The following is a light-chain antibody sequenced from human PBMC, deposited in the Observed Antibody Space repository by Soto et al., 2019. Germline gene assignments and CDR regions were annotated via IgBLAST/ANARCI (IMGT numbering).Light chain of an antibody. Sequence: AIRMTQCPSSLSASVGDRVTITCLASQGMRTDLDWFPQKPGKATKLLIYAASNLQSGVPARFSGSGSGTDFTLTIRSLQPDDFATYDCQQYNTYPRTCGQGTKGDNK. CDR1: QGMRTD. V-gene: IGKV1-6*01. CDR3: QQYNTYPRT. CDR2: AAS. J-gene: IGKJ1*01.